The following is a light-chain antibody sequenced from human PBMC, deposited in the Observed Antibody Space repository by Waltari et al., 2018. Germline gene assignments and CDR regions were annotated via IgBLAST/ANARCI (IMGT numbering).Light chain of an antibody. J-gene: IGKJ3*01. Sequence: DIQMTQSPSSLSASVGDRVPISCRASQSISTYLNWYQQKPGKAPNLLIHAASSLQSGVPSRFRGSGSGTDFTLTISSLHPEDFATYYCQQAYSTPFTFGPGTAVDIK. CDR2: AAS. CDR1: QSISTY. CDR3: QQAYSTPFT. V-gene: IGKV1-39*01.